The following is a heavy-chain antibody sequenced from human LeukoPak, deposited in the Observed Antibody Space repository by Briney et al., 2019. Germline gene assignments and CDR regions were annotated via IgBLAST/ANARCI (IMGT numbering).Heavy chain of an antibody. Sequence: GESLKISCKASGYYFTSYWIAWVRQMSGKGLEWMGIIYPGDSDTRYSPSFQGQVTISADKSISTAYLQWSSLKASDTAMYYCAGKGYGGPYSNPGWFDYWGQGTLVTVSS. CDR2: IYPGDSDT. CDR1: GYYFTSYW. V-gene: IGHV5-51*01. CDR3: AGKGYGGPYSNPGWFDY. D-gene: IGHD4-11*01. J-gene: IGHJ4*02.